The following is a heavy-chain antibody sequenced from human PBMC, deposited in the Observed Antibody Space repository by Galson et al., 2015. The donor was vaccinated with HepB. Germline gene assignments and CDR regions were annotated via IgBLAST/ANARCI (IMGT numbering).Heavy chain of an antibody. Sequence: SLRLSCAASGFTFSSYVMHWVRQAPGKGLVWVSRINSDGSSTSYADSVKGRFTISRDNAKNTLFLQMNSLRAEDTAVYYCHTTELTTGYYAMDVWGQGTTVTVSS. D-gene: IGHD4-17*01. V-gene: IGHV3-74*01. CDR3: HTTELTTGYYAMDV. CDR2: INSDGSST. CDR1: GFTFSSYV. J-gene: IGHJ6*02.